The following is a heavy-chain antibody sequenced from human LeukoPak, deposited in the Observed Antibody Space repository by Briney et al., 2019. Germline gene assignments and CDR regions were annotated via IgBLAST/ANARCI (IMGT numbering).Heavy chain of an antibody. CDR3: ARGLPGRLTSPLRGYYYYYMDV. V-gene: IGHV4-31*03. J-gene: IGHJ6*03. CDR1: GGSLRSGGYY. CDR2: IHYSGST. D-gene: IGHD2-15*01. Sequence: PSVTLSLPCTLSGGSLRSGGYYCSWIRQHPGRGLAWIGYIHYSGSTYYNPSLKSRVTISVDTSKNQFSLKLSSVTAADTAVYYCARGLPGRLTSPLRGYYYYYMDVWGKGTTVTVSS.